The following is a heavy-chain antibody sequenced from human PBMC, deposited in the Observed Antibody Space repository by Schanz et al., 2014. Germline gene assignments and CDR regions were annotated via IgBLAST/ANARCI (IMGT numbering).Heavy chain of an antibody. CDR3: ARPLGPNYYYYGLDV. J-gene: IGHJ6*02. CDR1: GFTFSDYY. Sequence: VQLVESGGDLVKPGGSLRLSCAASGFTFSDYYMSWIRQAPGEGPEWVSYISSGGSDTYYADSVKGRFTISRDNAKNTLYLQMNSLRAEDTAVYYCARPLGPNYYYYGLDVWGQGTTVTVSS. V-gene: IGHV3-11*06. CDR2: ISSGGSDT.